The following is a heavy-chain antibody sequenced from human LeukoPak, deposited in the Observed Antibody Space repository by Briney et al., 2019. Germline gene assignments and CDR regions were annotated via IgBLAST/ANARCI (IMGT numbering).Heavy chain of an antibody. CDR2: VYGGDST. D-gene: IGHD3-22*01. Sequence: GGSLRLSCAASGFTFADYAMYWVRQAPGKGLEWVSLVYGGDSTYYADSVKGRFTISRDNSKNTLYLQMNSLRAEDTAVYYCAKAKDYYDSSGGSEYGMDVWGQGTTVTVSS. CDR1: GFTFADYA. CDR3: AKAKDYYDSSGGSEYGMDV. V-gene: IGHV3-23*03. J-gene: IGHJ6*02.